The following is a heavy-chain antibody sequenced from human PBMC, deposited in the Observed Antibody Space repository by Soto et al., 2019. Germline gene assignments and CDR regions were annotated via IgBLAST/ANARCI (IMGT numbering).Heavy chain of an antibody. CDR1: GFTFSSYA. J-gene: IGHJ4*02. CDR2: ISGSGGST. V-gene: IGHV3-23*01. CDR3: AKARGSESYYNGPRNFDY. Sequence: GGSLRLSCAASGFTFSSYAMSWVRQAPGKGLEWVSAISGSGGSTYYADSVKGRFTISRDKSKNTLYLQMNSLRAEDTAVYYCAKARGSESYYNGPRNFDYWGQGTLVTVSS. D-gene: IGHD3-10*01.